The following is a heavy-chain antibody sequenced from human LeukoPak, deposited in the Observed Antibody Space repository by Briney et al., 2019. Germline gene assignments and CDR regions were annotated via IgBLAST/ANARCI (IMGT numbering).Heavy chain of an antibody. CDR3: AREFRQTYSSGWSLDY. Sequence: GGSLRLSCTVSGFTVSNNYMSWVRQAPGNGLEWVSVIYGGRNNTVYADSVKGRFTISRDNSRNTIYLQIDSLRAEDTATYYCAREFRQTYSSGWSLDYWGQGTLVTVSS. D-gene: IGHD6-19*01. J-gene: IGHJ4*02. V-gene: IGHV3-53*01. CDR2: IYGGRNNT. CDR1: GFTVSNNY.